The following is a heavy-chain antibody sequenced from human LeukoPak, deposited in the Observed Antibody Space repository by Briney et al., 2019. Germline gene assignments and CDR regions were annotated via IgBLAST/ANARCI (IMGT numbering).Heavy chain of an antibody. V-gene: IGHV4-4*02. J-gene: IGHJ5*02. CDR2: IYHSGST. D-gene: IGHD6-13*01. CDR1: GGSISSSNW. CDR3: ARAAAALGFDP. Sequence: SETLSPTCAVSGGSISSSNWWSWVRQPPGKGLEWIGEIYHSGSTNYNPSLKSRVTISVDTSKNQFSLKLSSVTAADTAVYYCARAAAALGFDPWGQGTLVTVSS.